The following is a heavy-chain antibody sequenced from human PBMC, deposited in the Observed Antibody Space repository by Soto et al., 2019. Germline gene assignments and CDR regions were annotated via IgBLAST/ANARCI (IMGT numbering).Heavy chain of an antibody. Sequence: GSLRLSCAASGFTFSSYAMSWVRQAPGKGLEWVSAISGSGGSTYYADSVKGRFTISRDNSKNTLYLQMNSLRAEDTAVYYCAIPGIAAAGGDYWGQGTLVTVSS. D-gene: IGHD6-13*01. J-gene: IGHJ4*02. CDR1: GFTFSSYA. CDR3: AIPGIAAAGGDY. V-gene: IGHV3-23*01. CDR2: ISGSGGST.